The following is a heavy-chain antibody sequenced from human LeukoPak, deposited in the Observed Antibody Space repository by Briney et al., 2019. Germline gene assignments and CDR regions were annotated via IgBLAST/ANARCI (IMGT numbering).Heavy chain of an antibody. CDR2: ISSSGSAI. J-gene: IGHJ6*03. CDR1: GFTFSDYY. Sequence: GGSLRLSCEASGFTFSDYYMTWIRQAPGKGLEWVSYISSSGSAIYYADSVKGRFTISRDNAKNSLSLQMNSLRAEDTALYYCARDGDTVLTRGYYYYMDVWGKGTTVTVSS. D-gene: IGHD4-23*01. CDR3: ARDGDTVLTRGYYYYMDV. V-gene: IGHV3-11*04.